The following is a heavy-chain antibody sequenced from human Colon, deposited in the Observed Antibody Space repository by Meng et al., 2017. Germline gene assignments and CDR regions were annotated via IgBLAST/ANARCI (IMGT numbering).Heavy chain of an antibody. Sequence: ASVKVSFKASVYTFTSYGISWVRQAPGQGLEWMGWISAYNGNTNYAQKLQGRATMTTDTYTSTAYMELRSLRSDDTAVYYCVRERRYNCNNGDAFDNWGQGTVVTVSS. CDR3: VRERRYNCNNGDAFDN. V-gene: IGHV1-18*01. J-gene: IGHJ3*02. D-gene: IGHD1/OR15-1a*01. CDR2: ISAYNGNT. CDR1: VYTFTSYG.